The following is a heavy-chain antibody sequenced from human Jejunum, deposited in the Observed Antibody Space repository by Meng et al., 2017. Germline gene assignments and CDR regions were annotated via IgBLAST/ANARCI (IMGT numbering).Heavy chain of an antibody. Sequence: GESLKISCKGSGYSFTSYWIGWVRQMPVKGLEWMGIIYPGDSDTRYSPSFQGQVTISADKSISTAYLQWSSLKASDTAMYYCARISGAVAGTLYNWFDPWGQGTLVTVSS. CDR2: IYPGDSDT. V-gene: IGHV5-51*01. D-gene: IGHD6-19*01. CDR3: ARISGAVAGTLYNWFDP. J-gene: IGHJ5*02. CDR1: GYSFTSYW.